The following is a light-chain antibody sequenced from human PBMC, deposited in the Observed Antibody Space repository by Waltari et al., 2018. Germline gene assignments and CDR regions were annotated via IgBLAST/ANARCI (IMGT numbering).Light chain of an antibody. CDR3: ASETSTTTLYV. J-gene: IGLJ1*01. V-gene: IGLV2-14*03. CDR1: SSDIGFYTF. CDR2: HFS. Sequence: HSALTQPASVSGSPGQSITIPCTGTSSDIGFYTFVSWYQQHPGKAPKVMIYHFSNRPSWVSYRFAGYMSGNTTSLTISGLQPEDEADYYCASETSTTTLYVFGSGPKVTVL.